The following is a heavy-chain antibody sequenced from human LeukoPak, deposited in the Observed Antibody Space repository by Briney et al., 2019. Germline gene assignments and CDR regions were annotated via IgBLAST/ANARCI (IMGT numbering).Heavy chain of an antibody. J-gene: IGHJ6*02. Sequence: PSETLSLTCTVSGGSISGINYYWTWLRRPAGTGLEWIGRIYTTGSSNYNPSLKSRVTISVDTSNNQFSLKLSSVTAADTAVYYCARVSPSGVWDVWGQGTTVTVSS. D-gene: IGHD3-10*01. CDR2: IYTTGSS. CDR3: ARVSPSGVWDV. CDR1: GGSISGINYY. V-gene: IGHV4-61*02.